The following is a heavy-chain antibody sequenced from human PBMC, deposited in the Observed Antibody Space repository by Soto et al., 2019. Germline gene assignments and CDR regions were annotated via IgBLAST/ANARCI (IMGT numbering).Heavy chain of an antibody. CDR2: IYHSGST. J-gene: IGHJ4*02. CDR1: GGSISSSNW. Sequence: QVQLQESGPGLVKPSGTLSLTCAVSGGSISSSNWWSWVRQPPGKGLEWIGEIYHSGSTNYNPSLKRRVAISVAKSKSPFSLRLSSVTAADTAVYYCAGWSYGSGSYYLDYWGQGTLVTVSS. D-gene: IGHD3-10*01. V-gene: IGHV4-4*02. CDR3: AGWSYGSGSYYLDY.